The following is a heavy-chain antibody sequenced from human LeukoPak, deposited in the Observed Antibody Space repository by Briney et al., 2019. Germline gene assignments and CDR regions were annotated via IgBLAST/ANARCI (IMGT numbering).Heavy chain of an antibody. CDR2: ISYDGNKK. V-gene: IGHV3-30*04. CDR1: GFTFSSYA. Sequence: GGSLRLSCAAYGFTFSSYAIHWVRQAPGKGLEWVAVISYDGNKKYHADSVKGRFTISRDNSKNTLYLQMYSLRPEDTAVYFCARDPSSGTYYYRYGMDVWGNGTTVTVYS. J-gene: IGHJ6*04. CDR3: ARDPSSGTYYYRYGMDV. D-gene: IGHD1-26*01.